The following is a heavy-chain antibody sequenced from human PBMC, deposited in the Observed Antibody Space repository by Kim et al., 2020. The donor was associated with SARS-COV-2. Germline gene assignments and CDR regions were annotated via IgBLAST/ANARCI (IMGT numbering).Heavy chain of an antibody. Sequence: GGSLRLSCAASGFTFSSYEMNWVRQAPGKGLEWVSYISSNGSTTYYADSVKGRFTISRDNAKNSLYLQMNSLRAEDTAVYYCARVYHSSSWYGVDYWGQGTLVTVSS. CDR2: ISSNGSTT. V-gene: IGHV3-48*03. J-gene: IGHJ4*02. CDR1: GFTFSSYE. D-gene: IGHD6-13*01. CDR3: ARVYHSSSWYGVDY.